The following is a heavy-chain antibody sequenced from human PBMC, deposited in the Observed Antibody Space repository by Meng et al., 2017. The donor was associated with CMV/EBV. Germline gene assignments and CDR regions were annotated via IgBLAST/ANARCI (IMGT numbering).Heavy chain of an antibody. CDR2: IYYSGNT. Sequence: SETLSLTCTVSGGSISNYYWSWIRQPSGKGLEWIGYIYYSGNTDYNPSLKSRVTISLDTSKNQFSLKLSSVTAADTAIYYCARSEQLLVYLYWGQGTLVTVSS. V-gene: IGHV4-59*01. D-gene: IGHD6-13*01. J-gene: IGHJ4*02. CDR1: GGSISNYY. CDR3: ARSEQLLVYLY.